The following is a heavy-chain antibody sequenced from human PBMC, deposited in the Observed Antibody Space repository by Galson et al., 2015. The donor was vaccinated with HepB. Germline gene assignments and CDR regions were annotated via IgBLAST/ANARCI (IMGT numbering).Heavy chain of an antibody. D-gene: IGHD3-22*01. CDR1: GYTLTDLS. CDR3: ATSNDDDSSGYYYERGGNWFDP. J-gene: IGHJ5*02. Sequence: SVKVSCKVSGYTLTDLSMHWVRQAPGKGLEWMGGFDPEDGETIYAQKFQGRVTMTEDTSTDTAYMELSSLRSEDTAVYYCATSNDDDSSGYYYERGGNWFDPWGQGTLVTVSS. CDR2: FDPEDGET. V-gene: IGHV1-24*01.